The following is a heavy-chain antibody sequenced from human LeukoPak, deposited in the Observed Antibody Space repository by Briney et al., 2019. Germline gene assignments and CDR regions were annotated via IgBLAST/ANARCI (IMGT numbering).Heavy chain of an antibody. CDR3: ARAPTRTIFGVV. CDR2: IYYSGST. CDR1: GGSISSYY. V-gene: IGHV4-59*01. Sequence: KPSETLSLTCTVSGGSISSYYWSWIRQPPGKGLEWIGYIYYSGSTNYNPSLKSRVTISVDTSKNQFSLKLSSVTAADTAVYYCARAPTRTIFGVVWGQGTPVTVSS. J-gene: IGHJ4*02. D-gene: IGHD3-3*01.